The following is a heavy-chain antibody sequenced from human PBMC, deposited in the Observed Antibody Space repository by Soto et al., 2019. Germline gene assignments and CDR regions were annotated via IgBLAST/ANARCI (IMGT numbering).Heavy chain of an antibody. CDR2: ISSTGAYT. Sequence: QVQVVESGGGLVRPGGALRLSCVSSGFPFSDYYMTWFRQAPRKGPEWVAYISSTGAYTNYADSVKGRFTIARDNTLNSVYLQMSSLRAEDTGVYYCARDPSRRSPPDYWGQGTLVTVSS. J-gene: IGHJ4*02. V-gene: IGHV3-11*05. CDR3: ARDPSRRSPPDY. CDR1: GFPFSDYY.